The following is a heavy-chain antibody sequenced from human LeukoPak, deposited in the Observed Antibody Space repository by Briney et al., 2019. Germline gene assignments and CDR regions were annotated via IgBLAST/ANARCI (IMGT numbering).Heavy chain of an antibody. V-gene: IGHV1-2*02. CDR1: GYTFTGYY. J-gene: IGHJ4*02. D-gene: IGHD3-10*01. Sequence: VKLSCKASGYTFTGYYIHWVRQAPGQGLEWMGWVNPNSGATNYAQKFQGRVTMTRDTSISTAYMELSRLRSDDTAVYYCARDSITMVRGVMGYWGQGTLVTVSS. CDR2: VNPNSGAT. CDR3: ARDSITMVRGVMGY.